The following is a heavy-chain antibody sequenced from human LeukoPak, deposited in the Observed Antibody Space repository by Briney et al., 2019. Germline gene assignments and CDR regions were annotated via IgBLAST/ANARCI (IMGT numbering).Heavy chain of an antibody. CDR2: ISSISGYI. CDR3: ARGMAAAGAITFDY. J-gene: IGHJ4*02. Sequence: GGSLTLSCAPSGFTFSRSGTNWVRHAPGKGMGWVSSISSISGYIYYADSVKGRFTISRDNATNSLYLQMNSLRAEDTAVYFCARGMAAAGAITFDYWGQGTLVSVPS. CDR1: GFTFSRSG. D-gene: IGHD6-13*01. V-gene: IGHV3-21*01.